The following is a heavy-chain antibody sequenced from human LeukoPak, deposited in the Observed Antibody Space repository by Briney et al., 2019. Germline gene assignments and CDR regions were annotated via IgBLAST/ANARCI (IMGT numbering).Heavy chain of an antibody. V-gene: IGHV4-34*01. D-gene: IGHD3-22*01. CDR2: INHSGST. J-gene: IGHJ4*02. CDR3: ARSQRYYYDSSGPA. Sequence: SETLSLTCAVYGGSFSGYYWSWIRQPPGKGLEWIGEINHSGSTNYNPSLKSRVTISVDTSKNQFSLKLSSVTAADTAVYYCARSQRYYYDSSGPAWGQGTLVTVSS. CDR1: GGSFSGYY.